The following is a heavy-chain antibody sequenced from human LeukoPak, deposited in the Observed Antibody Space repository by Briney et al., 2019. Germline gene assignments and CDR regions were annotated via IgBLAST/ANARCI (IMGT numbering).Heavy chain of an antibody. D-gene: IGHD1-26*01. CDR3: AKGSGWELLALDY. V-gene: IGHV3-30*02. Sequence: GGSLRLSCAASGFTFRSIGMQWVRQAPGKGLEWVAFVRNDGNKTYYADSVRGRFTISRDNSKNTLFLQMNTLRPHDTAIYYCAKGSGWELLALDYWPQGTLLSVPS. CDR2: VRNDGNKT. CDR1: GFTFRSIG. J-gene: IGHJ4*02.